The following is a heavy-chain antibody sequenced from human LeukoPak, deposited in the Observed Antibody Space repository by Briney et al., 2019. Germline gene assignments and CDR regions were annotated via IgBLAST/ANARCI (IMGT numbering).Heavy chain of an antibody. D-gene: IGHD3-10*01. J-gene: IGHJ4*02. CDR1: GGTFSSYA. CDR3: ARDYGGSGSYCGY. V-gene: IGHV1-69*04. CDR2: IIPILGIA. Sequence: SVKVSCKASGGTFSSYAISWVRQAPGQGLEWMGRIIPILGIANYAQKFQGRVTITADKSTSTAYMELSSLRSEDTAVYYCARDYGGSGSYCGYWGQGTLVTVSS.